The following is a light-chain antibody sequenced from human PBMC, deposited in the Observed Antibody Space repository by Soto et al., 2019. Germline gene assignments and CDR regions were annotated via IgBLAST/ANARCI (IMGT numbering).Light chain of an antibody. CDR1: STDVGGYNY. V-gene: IGLV2-14*01. Sequence: QSALTQPASVSGSPGQSITISCTGTSTDVGGYNYVCWYQQHPGTAPKLMIYEVSNRPSGVSNRFSGSKSGNTASLTISGLQAEDEADYYCSSYTSSRSLDVFGTGTKLTVL. CDR3: SSYTSSRSLDV. CDR2: EVS. J-gene: IGLJ1*01.